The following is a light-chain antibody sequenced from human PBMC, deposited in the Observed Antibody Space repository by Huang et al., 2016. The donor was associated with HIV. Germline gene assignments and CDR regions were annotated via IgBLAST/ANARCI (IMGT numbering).Light chain of an antibody. CDR3: QQRSNWPPLT. Sequence: EIVLTQSPVTLSLSPGDRATLSCRASQSISTSLACYQQRPGQAPRLLIYDASTRAAGIPASFSGSGSGTDFTLTISNLEPEDFAVYYCQQRSNWPPLTFGGGTKVEIK. CDR1: QSISTS. V-gene: IGKV3-11*01. CDR2: DAS. J-gene: IGKJ4*01.